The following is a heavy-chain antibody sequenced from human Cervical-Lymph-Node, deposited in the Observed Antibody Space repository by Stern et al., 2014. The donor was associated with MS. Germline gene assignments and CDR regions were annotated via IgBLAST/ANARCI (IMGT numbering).Heavy chain of an antibody. V-gene: IGHV3-74*01. CDR3: ASLYLDRPADLYSYGLDV. CDR1: GFTFSNSW. Sequence: EVQLVESGGGSVHPGGSLRLSCEASGFTFSNSWMNWVRQAPGKGLVWVSRIFVAGSRTNYADSVKGRFTISRDKHKNTLYLQMNGRRAEPPAFYSCASLYLDRPADLYSYGLDVWGQGTTVTVSS. CDR2: IFVAGSRT. J-gene: IGHJ6*02. D-gene: IGHD3-9*01.